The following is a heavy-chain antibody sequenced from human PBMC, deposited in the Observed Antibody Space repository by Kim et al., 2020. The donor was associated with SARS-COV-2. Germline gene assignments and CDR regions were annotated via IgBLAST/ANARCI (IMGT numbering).Heavy chain of an antibody. CDR2: ISYDGSNK. CDR1: GFTFSSYG. V-gene: IGHV3-33*05. D-gene: IGHD6-19*01. Sequence: GGSLRLSCAASGFTFSSYGMHWVRQAPGKGLEWVAVISYDGSNKYYADSVKGRFTISRDNSKNTLYLQMNSLRAEDTAVYYCARDLSPTLYSSGWYLGYWGQGTLVTVSS. CDR3: ARDLSPTLYSSGWYLGY. J-gene: IGHJ4*02.